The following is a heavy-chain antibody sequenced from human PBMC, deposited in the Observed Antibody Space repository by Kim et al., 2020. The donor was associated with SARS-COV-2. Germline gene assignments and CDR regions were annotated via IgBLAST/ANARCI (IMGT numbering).Heavy chain of an antibody. CDR2: TYYGSKWYN. Sequence: SQTHSLTCAISGDSVSSNSAAWNWIRQSPSRGLEWLGRTYYGSKWYNDYAVSVKSRITINPDTSKNQFSLQLNSVTPEDTAVYYCAREGTNLAVAGENYFDYWGQGTLVTVSS. V-gene: IGHV6-1*01. J-gene: IGHJ4*02. CDR1: GDSVSSNSAA. D-gene: IGHD6-19*01. CDR3: AREGTNLAVAGENYFDY.